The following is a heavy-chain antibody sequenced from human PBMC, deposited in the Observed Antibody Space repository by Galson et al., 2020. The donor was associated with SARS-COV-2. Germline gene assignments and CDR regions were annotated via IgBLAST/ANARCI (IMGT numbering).Heavy chain of an antibody. V-gene: IGHV7-4-1*02. J-gene: IGHJ6*02. CDR3: ATPLKDIVLMVYAMDYYYGMDV. D-gene: IGHD2-8*01. Sequence: ASVKVSCKASGYTFTSSAMNWVRQAPGQGLEWMGWINTNTGNPTYAQGFTGRFVFSLDTSVSTAYLQISSLKAEDTAVYYCATPLKDIVLMVYAMDYYYGMDVWGQGTTVTVSS. CDR1: GYTFTSSA. CDR2: INTNTGNP.